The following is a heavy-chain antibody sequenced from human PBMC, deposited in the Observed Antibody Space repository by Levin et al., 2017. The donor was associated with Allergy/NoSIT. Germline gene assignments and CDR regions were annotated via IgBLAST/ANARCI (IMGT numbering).Heavy chain of an antibody. CDR3: ARTRDGVQLWLPFDY. Sequence: KISCKASGYTFTNYAIHWVRQAPGQRLEWMGWINADNGNTEYSQEFQGRVTITRDTSANTAYLELSSLRFEDTAVYYCARTRDGVQLWLPFDYWGQGTLVTVSS. D-gene: IGHD5-18*01. V-gene: IGHV1-3*01. CDR1: GYTFTNYA. J-gene: IGHJ4*02. CDR2: INADNGNT.